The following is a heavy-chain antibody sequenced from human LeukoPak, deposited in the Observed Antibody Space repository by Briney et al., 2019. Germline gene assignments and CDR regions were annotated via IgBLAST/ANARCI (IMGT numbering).Heavy chain of an antibody. Sequence: GASVKVSCKASGYTFTGCYMHWVRQAPGRGLEWMGWINPNSGGTNYAQKFQGRVTMTRDTSISTAYMELSRLRSDDTAVYYCARDLMIDYDILTGYYTPNNWFDPWGQGTLVTVSS. V-gene: IGHV1-2*02. D-gene: IGHD3-9*01. CDR2: INPNSGGT. J-gene: IGHJ5*02. CDR1: GYTFTGCY. CDR3: ARDLMIDYDILTGYYTPNNWFDP.